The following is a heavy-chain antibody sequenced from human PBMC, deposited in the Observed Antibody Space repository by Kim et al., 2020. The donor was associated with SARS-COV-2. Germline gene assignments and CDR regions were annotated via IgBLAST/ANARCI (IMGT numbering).Heavy chain of an antibody. CDR3: ARDSSPTLAAARKGYFDY. CDR1: GFTFSSYA. D-gene: IGHD6-13*01. Sequence: GGSLRLSCAASGFTFSSYAMHWVRQAPGKGLEWVAVISYDGSNKYYADSVKGRFTISRDNSKNTLYLQMNSLRAEDTAVYYCARDSSPTLAAARKGYFDYWGQGTLVTVSS. J-gene: IGHJ4*02. CDR2: ISYDGSNK. V-gene: IGHV3-30*04.